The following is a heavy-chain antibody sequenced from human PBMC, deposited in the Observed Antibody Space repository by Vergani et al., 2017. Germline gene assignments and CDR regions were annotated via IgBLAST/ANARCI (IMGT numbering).Heavy chain of an antibody. Sequence: QVQLQESGPGLVKPSQTLSLTCSVSGDSISSGVYYWNWIRQHPGKGLVWIGYIYSTGSTHHNPSLRRRLNMSVDTSKKQFSLKLNSVTAADTAMYYCAIMGGYDDGDAFRIGYFDAWGPGILVTVSS. D-gene: IGHD2-21*01. CDR1: GDSISSGVYY. V-gene: IGHV4-31*03. J-gene: IGHJ4*02. CDR3: AIMGGYDDGDAFRIGYFDA. CDR2: IYSTGST.